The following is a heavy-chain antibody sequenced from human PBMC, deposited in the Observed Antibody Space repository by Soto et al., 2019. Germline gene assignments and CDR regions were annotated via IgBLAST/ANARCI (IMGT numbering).Heavy chain of an antibody. V-gene: IGHV4-59*08. D-gene: IGHD1-1*01. Sequence: SETLSLTCTVSGGSISSYCWSWIRQPPGKGLEWIGYIYYSGSTNYNPSLKSRVTISVDTSKNQFSLKLSSVTAADTAVYYCARCRNWNDFDYWGQGTLVTVSS. CDR3: ARCRNWNDFDY. CDR2: IYYSGST. J-gene: IGHJ4*02. CDR1: GGSISSYC.